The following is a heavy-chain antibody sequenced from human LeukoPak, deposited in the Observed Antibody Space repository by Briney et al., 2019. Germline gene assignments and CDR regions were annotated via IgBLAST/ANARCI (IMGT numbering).Heavy chain of an antibody. CDR2: IYSGGST. CDR3: ARGINYDTLTGYSISDY. Sequence: GGSLRLSCAASGFTVSSNYMSWVRQAPGKGLEWVSVIYSGGSTYYADSVKGRFTISRDNSKNTLYLQMNSLRAEDTAVYYCARGINYDTLTGYSISDYWGQGTLVTVSS. V-gene: IGHV3-53*01. J-gene: IGHJ4*02. D-gene: IGHD3-9*01. CDR1: GFTVSSNY.